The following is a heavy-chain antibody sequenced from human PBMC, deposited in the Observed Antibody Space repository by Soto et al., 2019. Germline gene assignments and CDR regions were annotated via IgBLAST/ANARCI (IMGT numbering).Heavy chain of an antibody. CDR1: GDIVSSNSAA. CDR3: AREVQWAGVAGLDY. J-gene: IGHJ4*02. CDR2: TYYRSKWYN. Sequence: SQTLSLTCAFSGDIVSSNSAAWNWIRQSPSRGLEWLGRTYYRSKWYNDYAVSVKSRITINPDTSKNQFSLQLNSVTPEDTAVYYCAREVQWAGVAGLDYWGQGTLVTVSS. D-gene: IGHD6-19*01. V-gene: IGHV6-1*01.